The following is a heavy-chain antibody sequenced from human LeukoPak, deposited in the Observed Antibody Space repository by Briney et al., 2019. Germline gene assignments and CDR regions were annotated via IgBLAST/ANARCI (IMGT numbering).Heavy chain of an antibody. J-gene: IGHJ4*02. Sequence: WGSLRLSCAASGFTFSTDWKHWGRHAPGKGLVWVSRINTDGTTTTYADSVKGRFTISRDNAKNTLHLQMNSLRVEDTAVYYCVSDHTGHDDYWGQGTLVTVSS. CDR3: VSDHTGHDDY. D-gene: IGHD1-1*01. CDR1: GFTFSTDW. V-gene: IGHV3-74*01. CDR2: INTDGTTT.